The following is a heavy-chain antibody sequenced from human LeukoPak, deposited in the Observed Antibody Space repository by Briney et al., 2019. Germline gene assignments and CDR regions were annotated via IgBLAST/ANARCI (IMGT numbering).Heavy chain of an antibody. CDR1: GYTFSMYN. Sequence: ASVKVSCKASGYTFSMYNMHWVRQAPGQGLEWMGIINPSGGTSYAQKLQGRITMTRDTSISTAYMELSRLRSDDTAVYYCARDLLLRPTDYWGQGTLVTVSS. D-gene: IGHD5-12*01. J-gene: IGHJ4*02. CDR2: INPSGGT. CDR3: ARDLLLRPTDY. V-gene: IGHV1-46*01.